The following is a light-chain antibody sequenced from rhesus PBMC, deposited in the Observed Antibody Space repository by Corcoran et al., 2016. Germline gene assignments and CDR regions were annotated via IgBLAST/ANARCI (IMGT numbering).Light chain of an antibody. CDR1: QGISSY. V-gene: IGKV1-28*03. Sequence: DIQMTQSPSSLSASVGDTVTITCRASQGISSYLNWFQQKPGKAPKVLIYAAAVLESGVPSRFSGSGSGTAFTLNISSLQPEDFAVYYCLQHDSYPPTFGPGTKLDIK. CDR2: AAA. CDR3: LQHDSYPPT. J-gene: IGKJ3*01.